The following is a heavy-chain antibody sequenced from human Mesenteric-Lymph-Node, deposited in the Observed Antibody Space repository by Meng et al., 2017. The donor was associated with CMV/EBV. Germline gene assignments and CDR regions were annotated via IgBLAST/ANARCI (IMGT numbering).Heavy chain of an antibody. D-gene: IGHD3-3*01. CDR3: TTDRTNNDFWRGRD. J-gene: IGHJ4*02. CDR2: IKSRTDGGTA. Sequence: GFSFSSAWMSWVRQAPGKGLEWLGRIKSRTDGGTADYPAPVKARFIISRDDSKSTLYLQLNSLRIEDSAMYYCTTDRTNNDFWRGRDWGRGTLVTVSS. CDR1: GFSFSSAW. V-gene: IGHV3-15*01.